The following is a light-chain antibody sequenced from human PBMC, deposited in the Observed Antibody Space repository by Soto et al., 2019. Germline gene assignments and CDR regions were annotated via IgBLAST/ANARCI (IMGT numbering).Light chain of an antibody. CDR3: QQYSKWPLT. V-gene: IGKV3-15*01. CDR2: GAS. J-gene: IGKJ4*01. CDR1: QGVRSD. Sequence: EIAMTQSPDTLSVSPGDRATLSCRASQGVRSDLAWYQQKAGQSPRLLIYGASTRAAETPARFSGSGSETEFTLTISSLQSEDFAVYYCQQYSKWPLTFGG.